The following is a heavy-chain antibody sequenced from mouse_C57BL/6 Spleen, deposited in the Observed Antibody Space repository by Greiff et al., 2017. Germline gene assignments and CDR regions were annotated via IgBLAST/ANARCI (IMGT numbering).Heavy chain of an antibody. CDR1: GYTFTSYW. D-gene: IGHD1-1*01. CDR2: IDPSDSYT. Sequence: QVQLKQPGAELVKPGASVKLSCKASGYTFTSYWMQWVKQRPGQGLEWIGEIDPSDSYTNYNQKFKGKATLTVDTSSSTAYMQLSSLTSEDSAVYYCARVYYGSSYRGVDYWGQGTTLTVSS. CDR3: ARVYYGSSYRGVDY. J-gene: IGHJ2*01. V-gene: IGHV1-50*01.